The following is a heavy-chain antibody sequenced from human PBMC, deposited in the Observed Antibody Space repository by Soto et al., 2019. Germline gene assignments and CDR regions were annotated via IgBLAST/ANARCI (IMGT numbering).Heavy chain of an antibody. Sequence: QVQLVQSGAEVKKPGASVKVSCKASGYTFTGYYMHWVRQAPGQGREWMGWINPNSGGTNYAQKLQGWVTMTRDTSISTAYMELSRLRSDDTAVYYCARYFDYYMDVWGKGTTVTVSS. CDR3: ARYFDYYMDV. CDR2: INPNSGGT. V-gene: IGHV1-2*04. CDR1: GYTFTGYY. J-gene: IGHJ6*03.